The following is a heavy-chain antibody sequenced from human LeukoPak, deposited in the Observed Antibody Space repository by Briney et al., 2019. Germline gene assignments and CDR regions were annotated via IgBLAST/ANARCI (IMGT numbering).Heavy chain of an antibody. J-gene: IGHJ4*02. Sequence: PGRSLRLSCAASGFTFSSYGMHWVRQAPGKGLEWVAVVYSGGNTYYADSVKGRFTISRDNSKNTLYLQMNSLRAEDTAVYYCARDSIAVAGRDYWGQGTLVTVSS. CDR2: VYSGGNT. CDR3: ARDSIAVAGRDY. V-gene: IGHV3-NL1*01. CDR1: GFTFSSYG. D-gene: IGHD6-19*01.